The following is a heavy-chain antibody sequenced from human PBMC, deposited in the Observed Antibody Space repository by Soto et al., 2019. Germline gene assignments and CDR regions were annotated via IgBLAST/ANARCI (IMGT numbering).Heavy chain of an antibody. J-gene: IGHJ4*02. D-gene: IGHD3-22*01. CDR1: GFTFSSYA. Sequence: QVQLVESGGGVVQPGRSLRLSCAASGFTFSSYAMHWVRQAPGKGLEWVAVISYDGSNNYYEDSVKGRFTISRDNSKNTLYLQMNSLRAEDTAVYYCASDPGPTYYYDSSGFGGGYWGQGTLVTVSS. CDR2: ISYDGSNN. CDR3: ASDPGPTYYYDSSGFGGGY. V-gene: IGHV3-30-3*01.